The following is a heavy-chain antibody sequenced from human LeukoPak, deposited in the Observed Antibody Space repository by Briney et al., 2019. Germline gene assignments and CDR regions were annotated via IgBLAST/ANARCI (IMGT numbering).Heavy chain of an antibody. CDR2: INHSGST. CDR3: ARGWRAAASRRYFDL. CDR1: GGSFSGYY. J-gene: IGHJ2*01. Sequence: PSETLSLTCAVYGGSFSGYYWSWLRQPPGKGLEWIGEINHSGSTNYNPSLKSRVTISVDTSKNQFSLKLSSVTAADTAVYYCARGWRAAASRRYFDLWGRGTLVTVSS. D-gene: IGHD6-13*01. V-gene: IGHV4-34*01.